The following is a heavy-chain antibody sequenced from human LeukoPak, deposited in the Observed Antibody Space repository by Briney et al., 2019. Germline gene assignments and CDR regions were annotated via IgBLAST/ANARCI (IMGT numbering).Heavy chain of an antibody. CDR2: IRSGDNT. D-gene: IGHD6-19*01. CDR1: GFTVSDNY. J-gene: IGHJ4*02. V-gene: IGHV3-53*01. Sequence: GGSLRLSCAASGFTVSDNYMGWVRQAPGKGLEWVSFIRSGDNTDYADSVKGRFVISRDNSNNMLSLQMYSLRDEDTAVYYCARVASDSRGWYHFDYWGQGTLVTVSS. CDR3: ARVASDSRGWYHFDY.